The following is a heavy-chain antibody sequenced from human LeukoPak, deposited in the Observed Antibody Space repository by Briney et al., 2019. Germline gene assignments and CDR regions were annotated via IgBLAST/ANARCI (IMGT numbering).Heavy chain of an antibody. V-gene: IGHV3-74*01. Sequence: GGSLRLSCAASGFTFSSNGMHWVRQAPGKGPVWVSRINEDGSTTNYADSVKGRSTIFRDNAKNTLYLQMNSLRAEDTAVYYCVRDLGGRSGHWGQGTLVTVSS. CDR2: INEDGSTT. D-gene: IGHD1-26*01. CDR3: VRDLGGRSGH. J-gene: IGHJ4*02. CDR1: GFTFSSNG.